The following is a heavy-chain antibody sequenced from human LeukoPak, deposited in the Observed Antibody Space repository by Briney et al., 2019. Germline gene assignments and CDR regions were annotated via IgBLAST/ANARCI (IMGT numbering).Heavy chain of an antibody. CDR2: IYTRGST. CDR3: ARVPHYYYFYMDV. V-gene: IGHV4-61*02. J-gene: IGHJ6*03. Sequence: SETLSLTCTVSGGSICSGSYFWRWIRQPAGRVLERIGRIYTRGSTNYNPSLKSRVTISVDTSKNQFSLKLSSVTAADTAVYYCARVPHYYYFYMDVWGKGTTVTVSS. CDR1: GGSICSGSYF.